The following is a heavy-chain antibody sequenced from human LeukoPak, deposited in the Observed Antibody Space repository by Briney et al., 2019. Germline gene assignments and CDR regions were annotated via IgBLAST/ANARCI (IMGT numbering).Heavy chain of an antibody. J-gene: IGHJ4*02. Sequence: ASVKVSWKVSGYTFTSYGISWVRQAPGQGLEWMGWISAYNGNTNYAQKLQGRVTMTTDTSTSTAYMELRSLRSDDTAVYYCARGRGLLLWFGELSNFDYWGQGTLVTVSS. CDR3: ARGRGLLLWFGELSNFDY. CDR2: ISAYNGNT. V-gene: IGHV1-18*01. CDR1: GYTFTSYG. D-gene: IGHD3-10*01.